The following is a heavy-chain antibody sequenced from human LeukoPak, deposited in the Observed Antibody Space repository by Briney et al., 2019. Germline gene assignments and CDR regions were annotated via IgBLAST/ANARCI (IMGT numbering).Heavy chain of an antibody. J-gene: IGHJ4*02. D-gene: IGHD7-27*01. CDR2: ISGRGGSGRST. Sequence: GGTLRLSCAASGFSFSYYGMSWVRQAPGKGLEWVSAISGRGGSGRSTYYADSVKGRFTISRDDSKNTVYLEMSSLRAEDTAVYYCAKVPNWGSQYYFDYWGQGTLVTVSS. V-gene: IGHV3-23*01. CDR1: GFSFSYYG. CDR3: AKVPNWGSQYYFDY.